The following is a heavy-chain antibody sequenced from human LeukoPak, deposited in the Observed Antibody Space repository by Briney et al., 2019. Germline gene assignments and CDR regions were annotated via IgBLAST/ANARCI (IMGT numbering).Heavy chain of an antibody. CDR2: ISSSGGST. CDR1: GFTFSSYA. D-gene: IGHD5-24*01. J-gene: IGHJ4*02. Sequence: GGSLRLSCAASGFTFSSYAMSWVRQGPGKGLECVSAISSSGGSTYYAHSVKGRFTISRDNSKNTLYLQMNSLRVEDTDVYYCAKDPYGYNSYYFDYWRQGTLGTVSS. V-gene: IGHV3-23*01. CDR3: AKDPYGYNSYYFDY.